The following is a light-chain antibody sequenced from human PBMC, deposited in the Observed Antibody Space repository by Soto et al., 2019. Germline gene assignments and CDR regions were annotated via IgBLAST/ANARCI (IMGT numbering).Light chain of an antibody. CDR2: AAS. Sequence: IQVAQAPSSLSASGRGRGTLTLPARQGISNYLAWFQQKPGKAPKSLIYAASSLQSGVPSKFSGSGSGTDFTLTISSLQPEDFATYYCQQYNSYPRTFGQGTKVEIK. J-gene: IGKJ1*01. V-gene: IGKV1-16*02. CDR3: QQYNSYPRT. CDR1: QGISNY.